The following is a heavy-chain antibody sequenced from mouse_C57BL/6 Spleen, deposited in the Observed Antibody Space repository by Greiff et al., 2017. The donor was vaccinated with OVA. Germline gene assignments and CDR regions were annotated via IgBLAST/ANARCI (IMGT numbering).Heavy chain of an antibody. CDR3: ARDAWGGFDY. Sequence: EVKLVESGGGLVQSGRSLRLSCATSGFTFSDFYMEWVRQAPGKGLEWIAASRNKANDYTTEYSASVKGRFIVSRDTSQSILYLQMNALRAEDTAIYYCARDAWGGFDYWGQGTTLTVSS. CDR1: GFTFSDFY. V-gene: IGHV7-1*01. CDR2: SRNKANDYTT. J-gene: IGHJ2*01.